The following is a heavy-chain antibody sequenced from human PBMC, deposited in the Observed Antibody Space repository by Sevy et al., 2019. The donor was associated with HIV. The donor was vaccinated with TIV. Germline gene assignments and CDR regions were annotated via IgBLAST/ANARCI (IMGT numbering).Heavy chain of an antibody. V-gene: IGHV3-23*01. CDR1: GFTFKTES. Sequence: GGSLRLSCEASGFTFKTESMNWVRQAPGKGLEWVSAISGSGGSTYYADSVKGRFTISRDNSKNTLYLQMNSLRAEDTAVYYCAKDMVGYCSGGSCQNYFDYWGQRTLVTVSS. D-gene: IGHD2-15*01. CDR3: AKDMVGYCSGGSCQNYFDY. CDR2: ISGSGGST. J-gene: IGHJ4*02.